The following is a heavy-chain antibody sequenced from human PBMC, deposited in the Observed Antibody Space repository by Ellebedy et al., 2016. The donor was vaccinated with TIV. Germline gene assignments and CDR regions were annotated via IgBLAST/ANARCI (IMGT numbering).Heavy chain of an antibody. CDR3: ARATPLGKRWTFDY. Sequence: MPSETLSLTCTVSGDSISSSIFYRGWIRQPPGKGLEWIGSIYYSGSTYYNPSLKSRVTISVDTSKNHFSLKLSSVTAADTAVYYCARATPLGKRWTFDYWGQGTLVTVSS. CDR2: IYYSGST. D-gene: IGHD3/OR15-3a*01. J-gene: IGHJ4*02. CDR1: GDSISSSIFY. V-gene: IGHV4-39*02.